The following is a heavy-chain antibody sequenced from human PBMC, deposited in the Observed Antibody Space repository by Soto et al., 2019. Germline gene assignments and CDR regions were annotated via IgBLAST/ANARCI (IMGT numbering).Heavy chain of an antibody. Sequence: QMQLVQSGPEVKKPGTSVKVSCKASGFTFTSSAVQWVRQARGQRLEWIGWIVVGSGNTNYAQKFQERVTITRDMATSTADMELSSLRSEDTAVYYCAADRTSCGGDCYVDWGQGTLVTVSS. CDR1: GFTFTSSA. CDR3: AADRTSCGGDCYVD. V-gene: IGHV1-58*01. J-gene: IGHJ4*02. D-gene: IGHD2-21*02. CDR2: IVVGSGNT.